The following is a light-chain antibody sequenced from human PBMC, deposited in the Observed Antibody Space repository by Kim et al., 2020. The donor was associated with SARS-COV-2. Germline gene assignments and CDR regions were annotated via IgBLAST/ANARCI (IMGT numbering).Light chain of an antibody. V-gene: IGKV1-33*01. Sequence: SASVGDRVTITCQASQDIRKYLNWYQQEPGRAPKLLIYDASILKTGVPSRFSGSVAGTEYTFTISSLQPEDIATYFCQQFDALPFTFGQGTKLEI. CDR1: QDIRKY. J-gene: IGKJ2*01. CDR3: QQFDALPFT. CDR2: DAS.